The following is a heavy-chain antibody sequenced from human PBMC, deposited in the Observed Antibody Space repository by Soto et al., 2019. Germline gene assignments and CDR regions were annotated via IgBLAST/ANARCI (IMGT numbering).Heavy chain of an antibody. CDR1: GFTFSGST. Sequence: EVQLVQSGGGLVKPGGSLKLSCAASGFTFSGSTVHWVRQASGEGLQWVGRIRSKANDYATTYIASVKGRFTISRDDSRNTAYLQMSDLKTEDTAVYYCTGVYCTGGTCYSGYFQHWGQGALVTVFS. D-gene: IGHD2-15*01. J-gene: IGHJ1*01. CDR2: IRSKANDYAT. V-gene: IGHV3-73*02. CDR3: TGVYCTGGTCYSGYFQH.